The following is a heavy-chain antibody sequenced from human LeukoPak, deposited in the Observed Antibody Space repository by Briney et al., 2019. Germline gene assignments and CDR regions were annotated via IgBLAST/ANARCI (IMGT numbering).Heavy chain of an antibody. V-gene: IGHV1-46*01. D-gene: IGHD7-27*01. Sequence: GGSLRLSCAASGFTFSSYTLHWVRQAPGQGLEWMGIINPSGGSTSYAQKFQGRVTMTRDTSISTASMELSRLRSDDSAVYFCARYSNSGGDYWGQGSLVTVSS. CDR1: GFTFSSYT. CDR3: ARYSNSGGDY. J-gene: IGHJ4*02. CDR2: INPSGGST.